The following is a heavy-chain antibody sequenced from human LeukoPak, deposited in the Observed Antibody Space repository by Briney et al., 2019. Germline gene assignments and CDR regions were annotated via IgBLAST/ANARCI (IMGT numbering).Heavy chain of an antibody. Sequence: GGSLKLSCAASGFTFSGSVMHWVRQASGKGLEWVGRITSKPNSYATVYAASVKGRFTISSDDSKNTAYLQMNSLKTEDTAVYYCTGGSGWYSPDYWGQGTLVTVSS. D-gene: IGHD6-19*01. J-gene: IGHJ4*02. CDR2: ITSKPNSYAT. CDR3: TGGSGWYSPDY. CDR1: GFTFSGSV. V-gene: IGHV3-73*01.